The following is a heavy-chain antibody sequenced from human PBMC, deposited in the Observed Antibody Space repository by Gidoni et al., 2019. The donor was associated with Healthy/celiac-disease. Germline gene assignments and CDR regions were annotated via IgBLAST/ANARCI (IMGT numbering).Heavy chain of an antibody. V-gene: IGHV4-39*01. D-gene: IGHD1-26*01. J-gene: IGHJ6*02. Sequence: QLQLQESGHGLGKPAETLSLTCTVSGGSISSSSYYWGWIRQPPGKGLEWIGSIYYSGSTYSNPSLKSRVTISVDTSKNQFSLQLSSVTASDTAVYYCASWEGQLQYYYGMDVWGQGTPVTVSS. CDR3: ASWEGQLQYYYGMDV. CDR2: IYYSGST. CDR1: GGSISSSSYY.